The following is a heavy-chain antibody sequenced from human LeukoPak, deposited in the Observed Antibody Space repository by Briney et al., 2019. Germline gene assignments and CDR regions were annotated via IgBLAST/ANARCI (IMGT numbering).Heavy chain of an antibody. J-gene: IGHJ4*02. V-gene: IGHV3-30*02. D-gene: IGHD3-22*01. CDR1: GFTFSSYG. Sequence: GGSLRLSCAASGFTFSSYGMHWVRQAPGKGLEWVAFIRYDGSNKYYADSVKGRFTISRDNSKNTLYLQMNSLRAEDTALYYCAKALGPFSGYYYFSFDYWGQGTLVTVSS. CDR3: AKALGPFSGYYYFSFDY. CDR2: IRYDGSNK.